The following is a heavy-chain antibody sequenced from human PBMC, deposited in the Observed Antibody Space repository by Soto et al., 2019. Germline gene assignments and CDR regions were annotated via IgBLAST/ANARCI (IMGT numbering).Heavy chain of an antibody. D-gene: IGHD3-3*01. CDR1: GFSLSNARMG. J-gene: IGHJ4*02. V-gene: IGHV2-26*01. Sequence: QVTLKESGPVLVKPTETLTLTCTVSGFSLSNARMGVSWIRQPPGKALEWLAHIFSNDEKSYSTSLKSRLTTSQDPSKSQVVLTMTNMAPVDTATYYCARVPSYYDFWSGYYDYWGQGTLVTVSS. CDR2: IFSNDEK. CDR3: ARVPSYYDFWSGYYDY.